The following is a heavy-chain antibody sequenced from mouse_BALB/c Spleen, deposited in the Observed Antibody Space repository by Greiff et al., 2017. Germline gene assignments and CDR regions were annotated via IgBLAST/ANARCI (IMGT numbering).Heavy chain of an antibody. D-gene: IGHD2-14*01. V-gene: IGHV3-2*02. J-gene: IGHJ4*01. CDR2: ISYSGST. Sequence: EVKLQESGPGLVKPSQSLSLTCTVTGYSITSDYAWNWIRQFPGNKLEWMGYISYSGSTSYNPSLKSRISITRDTSKNQFFLQLNSVTTEDTATYYCARWGYDYAMDYWGQGTSVTVSS. CDR3: ARWGYDYAMDY. CDR1: GYSITSDYA.